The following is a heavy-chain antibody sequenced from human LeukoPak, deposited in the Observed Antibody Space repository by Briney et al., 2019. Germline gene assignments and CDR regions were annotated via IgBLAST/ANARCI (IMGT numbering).Heavy chain of an antibody. CDR1: GGSISSSIYF. Sequence: SETLSLTCTVSGGSISSSIYFWGWIRQPPGKGLEWIGSIHYSGSTYHDPSLKSRVTVSLDTSKNQFSLNLSSVTAADTAVYYCAMLVSGHWFDPWGQGTLVTVSS. CDR2: IHYSGST. D-gene: IGHD6-6*01. CDR3: AMLVSGHWFDP. J-gene: IGHJ5*02. V-gene: IGHV4-39*07.